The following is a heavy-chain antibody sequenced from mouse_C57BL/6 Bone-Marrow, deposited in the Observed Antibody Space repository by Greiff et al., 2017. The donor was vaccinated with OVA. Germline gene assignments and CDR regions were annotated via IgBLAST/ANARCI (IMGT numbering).Heavy chain of an antibody. CDR2: IRNKANGYTT. Sequence: EVMLVESGGGLVQPGGSLSLSSAASGFTFTDYYMSWVRQPPGKALEWLGFIRNKANGYTTEYSASVKGRFTISRDNSQSILYLQMNALRAEDSATYYCARSPITTVVASDWYFDVWGTGTTVTVAS. CDR1: GFTFTDYY. D-gene: IGHD1-1*01. V-gene: IGHV7-3*01. CDR3: ARSPITTVVASDWYFDV. J-gene: IGHJ1*03.